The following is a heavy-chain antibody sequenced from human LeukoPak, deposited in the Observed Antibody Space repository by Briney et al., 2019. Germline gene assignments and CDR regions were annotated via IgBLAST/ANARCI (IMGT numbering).Heavy chain of an antibody. V-gene: IGHV3-23*01. J-gene: IGHJ6*04. D-gene: IGHD3-10*01. Sequence: GGSLRLSCAASGFTFSSYAISWVGQAPGKGLEWVSAISASGGTTYYADSVKGRFTISRDNSKNTLYLQMNSLRAEDTAVYYCAKDLIGSGSFFDVWGKGTTVTVSS. CDR1: GFTFSSYA. CDR3: AKDLIGSGSFFDV. CDR2: ISASGGTT.